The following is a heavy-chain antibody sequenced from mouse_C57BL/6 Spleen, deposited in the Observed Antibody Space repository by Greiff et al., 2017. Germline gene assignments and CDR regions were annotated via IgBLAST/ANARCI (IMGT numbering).Heavy chain of an antibody. V-gene: IGHV1-80*01. J-gene: IGHJ1*03. CDR1: GYAFSSYW. CDR3: ARDYYGSGHWYFDV. CDR2: IYPGDGDT. D-gene: IGHD1-1*01. Sequence: VQLQQPGAELVKPGASVKISCKASGYAFSSYWMNWVKQRPGKGLEWIGQIYPGDGDTNYNGKFKGKATLTADKSSSTAYMQLSSLTSEDSAVYFCARDYYGSGHWYFDVWGTGTTVTVSS.